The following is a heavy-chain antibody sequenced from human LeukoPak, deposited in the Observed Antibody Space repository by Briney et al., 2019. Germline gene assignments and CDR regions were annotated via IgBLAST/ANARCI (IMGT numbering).Heavy chain of an antibody. Sequence: ASVKVSCKASGYTFTSYGISWVRQAPGQGLEWMGWISAYNGNTNYAQKLQGRVTMTTDTSTSTAYMELRSLRSDDTAVYYCARTDYDFWSGYYSINWFDPWGQGTLVTVSS. CDR3: ARTDYDFWSGYYSINWFDP. CDR1: GYTFTSYG. J-gene: IGHJ5*02. D-gene: IGHD3-3*01. CDR2: ISAYNGNT. V-gene: IGHV1-18*01.